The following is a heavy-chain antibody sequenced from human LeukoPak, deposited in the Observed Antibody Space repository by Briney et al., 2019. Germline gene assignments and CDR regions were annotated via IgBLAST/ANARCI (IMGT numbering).Heavy chain of an antibody. CDR3: ARGVLYYRLNDY. V-gene: IGHV4-34*01. CDR2: INHSGST. J-gene: IGHJ4*02. CDR1: GGSFSGCY. Sequence: SETLSLTCAVYGGSFSGCYWSWIRQPPGKGLEWIGEINHSGSTNYNPSLKSRVTISVDTSKNQFSLKLSSVTAADTAVYYCARGVLYYRLNDYWGQGTLVTVSS. D-gene: IGHD3-16*01.